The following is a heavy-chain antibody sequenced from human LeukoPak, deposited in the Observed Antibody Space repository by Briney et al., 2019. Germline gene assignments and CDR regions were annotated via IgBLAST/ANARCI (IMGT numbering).Heavy chain of an antibody. J-gene: IGHJ4*02. V-gene: IGHV4-59*12. CDR3: ASPSPYYYDSSGYVY. CDR1: GGSISSYY. D-gene: IGHD3-22*01. CDR2: IYYSGYT. Sequence: SETLSLTCTVSGGSISSYYWSWIRQPPGKGLKWIGNIYYSGYTTYSPSLRSRVTISVDTSKNQFSLKLSSVTAADTAVYYCASPSPYYYDSSGYVYWGQGTLVTVSS.